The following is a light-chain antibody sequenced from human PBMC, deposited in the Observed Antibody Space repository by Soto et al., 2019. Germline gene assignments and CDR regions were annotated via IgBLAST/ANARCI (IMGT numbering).Light chain of an antibody. CDR3: QQYNSYPLT. J-gene: IGKJ1*01. V-gene: IGKV1-5*01. CDR1: QSISSW. Sequence: DIQMTQSPSTLSSSVGDRVTITCRASQSISSWLAWYQQKPGKAPKLLIYDASSLESGVPSRFSGSGSGTEFTLTISSLQPDDFATYYCQQYNSYPLTFGQGTKVEIK. CDR2: DAS.